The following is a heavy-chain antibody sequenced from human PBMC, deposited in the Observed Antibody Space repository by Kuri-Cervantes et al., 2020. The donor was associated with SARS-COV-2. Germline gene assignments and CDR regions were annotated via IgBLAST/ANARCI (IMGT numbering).Heavy chain of an antibody. J-gene: IGHJ4*02. V-gene: IGHV4-30-2*03. CDR3: ARQGGIVVVPAAL. CDR1: GGSISSGGYY. Sequence: LRLSCTVSGGSISSGGYYWSWIRQPPGKGLEWIGSIYHSGSTYYNPSLKSRVTISVDTSKNQFSLKLSSVTAADTAVYYCARQGGIVVVPAALWGQGTLVTVSS. CDR2: IYHSGST. D-gene: IGHD2-2*01.